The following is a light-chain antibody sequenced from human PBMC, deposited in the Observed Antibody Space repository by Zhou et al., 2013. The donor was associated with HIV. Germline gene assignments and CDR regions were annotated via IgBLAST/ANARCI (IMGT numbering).Light chain of an antibody. CDR2: DAS. CDR3: QQRSNWPPSIT. V-gene: IGKV3-11*01. J-gene: IGKJ5*01. CDR1: QSVSSY. Sequence: EVVMTQSPATLSMSPGERATLSCRASQSVSSYLAWYQQKPGRAPRLLIYDASNRATGIPARFSGSGSGTDFTLTISSLEPEDFAVYYCQQRSNWPPSITFGQGHDW.